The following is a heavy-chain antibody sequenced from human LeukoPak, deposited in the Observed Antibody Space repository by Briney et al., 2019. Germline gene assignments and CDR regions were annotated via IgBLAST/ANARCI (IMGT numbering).Heavy chain of an antibody. CDR3: ARAYDSSGRKFDY. D-gene: IGHD3-22*01. Sequence: GESRKISCKGSGYSFSSYWIRWVRQMPGGGLEWMGAIYPGDSDTRYSPSFQGQVTISADRSITTVYLQWSSLKASDTAMYYCARAYDSSGRKFDYWGQGTLVTVPS. CDR1: GYSFSSYW. V-gene: IGHV5-51*01. J-gene: IGHJ4*02. CDR2: IYPGDSDT.